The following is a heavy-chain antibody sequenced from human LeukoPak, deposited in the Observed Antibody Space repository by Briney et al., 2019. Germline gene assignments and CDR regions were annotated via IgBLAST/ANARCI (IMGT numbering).Heavy chain of an antibody. J-gene: IGHJ4*02. V-gene: IGHV3-74*01. CDR2: IKSDGSDT. CDR1: GFTFSAYW. Sequence: GGSLRLSCAASGFTFSAYWMHWVRQAPGKGLVWVSRIKSDGSDTSYADSVKGRFTISRDNAKNTLYLQMNSLRAEDTAVYYCAKDTLTRKGYDYWGQGTLVTVSS. CDR3: AKDTLTRKGYDY. D-gene: IGHD2-15*01.